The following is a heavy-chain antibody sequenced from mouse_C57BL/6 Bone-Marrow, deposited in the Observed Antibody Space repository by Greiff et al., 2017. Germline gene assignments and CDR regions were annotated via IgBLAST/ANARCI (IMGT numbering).Heavy chain of an antibody. V-gene: IGHV5-9-1*02. Sequence: EVMLVESGEGLVKPGGSLKLSCAASGFTFSSYAMSWVRQTPEKRLEWVAYISRGGDYIYYADTVKGRFTISRDNARNTPYLQMSSLTSEDTAMYYCTRDEVGGYMDYWGQGTSVTVSS. CDR2: ISRGGDYI. CDR3: TRDEVGGYMDY. D-gene: IGHD1-1*02. J-gene: IGHJ4*01. CDR1: GFTFSSYA.